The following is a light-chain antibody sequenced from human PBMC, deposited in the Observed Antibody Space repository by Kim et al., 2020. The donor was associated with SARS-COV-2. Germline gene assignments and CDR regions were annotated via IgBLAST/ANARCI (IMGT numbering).Light chain of an antibody. CDR2: DVT. CDR1: GSDVGGYNF. V-gene: IGLV2-8*01. J-gene: IGLJ1*01. CDR3: SSYAGSTYV. Sequence: PGQSLTISCAGTGSDVGGYNFVSWYQQHPGKAPRLLIYDVTKWPSGVPDRFSGSKSGITASLTVSGLQAEDEADYYCSSYAGSTYVFGPGTKVTVL.